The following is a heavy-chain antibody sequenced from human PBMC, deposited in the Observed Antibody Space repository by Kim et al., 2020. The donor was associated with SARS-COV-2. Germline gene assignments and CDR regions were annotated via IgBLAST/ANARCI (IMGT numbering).Heavy chain of an antibody. D-gene: IGHD6-19*01. J-gene: IGHJ4*02. V-gene: IGHV1-3*01. Sequence: YSQKCQGRVTITRDTSASTAYMELSSLRSEDTAVYYCARSLIAVAGIDYWGQGTLVTVSS. CDR3: ARSLIAVAGIDY.